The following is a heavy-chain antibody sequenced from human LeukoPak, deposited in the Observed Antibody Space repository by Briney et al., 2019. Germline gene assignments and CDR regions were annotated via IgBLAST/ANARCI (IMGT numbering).Heavy chain of an antibody. CDR3: ARGSPTFRFDN. CDR1: GGTFSSYA. V-gene: IGHV1-69*13. Sequence: ASVKVSCKPSGGTFSSYAISWVRQAPGQGLEWLGGIIPIVGTPKYAQQFQGRVTITADESTSTAYMELTSLRSEDTAVYYCARGSPTFRFDNWGQGTLVTVSS. D-gene: IGHD3-3*02. CDR2: IIPIVGTP. J-gene: IGHJ4*02.